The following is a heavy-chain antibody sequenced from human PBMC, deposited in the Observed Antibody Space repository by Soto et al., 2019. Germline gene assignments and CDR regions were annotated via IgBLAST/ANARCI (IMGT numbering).Heavy chain of an antibody. CDR1: GGSFSGYY. CDR3: ARGINDYADTFDF. D-gene: IGHD4-17*01. CDR2: INHSGST. Sequence: SETLSLTCAVYGGSFSGYYWSWIRQPPGKGLEWIGEINHSGSTNYNPSLKSRVTISVDTSKNQFSLKLSSVTAADTAVYYCARGINDYADTFDFWGQGILVTVSS. J-gene: IGHJ4*02. V-gene: IGHV4-34*01.